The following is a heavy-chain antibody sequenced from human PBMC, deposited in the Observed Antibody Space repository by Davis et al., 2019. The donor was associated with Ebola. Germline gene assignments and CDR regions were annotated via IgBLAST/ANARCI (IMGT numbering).Heavy chain of an antibody. Sequence: SETLSLTCAVYGGSFSSYYWSWIRQPPGKGLEWIGYIYYSGSTNYNPSLKSRVTISVDTSKNQFSLKLSSVTAADTAVYYCARHGRSTSCYTCFDPWGQGTLVTVSS. V-gene: IGHV4-59*08. CDR1: GGSFSSYY. D-gene: IGHD2-2*02. J-gene: IGHJ5*02. CDR2: IYYSGST. CDR3: ARHGRSTSCYTCFDP.